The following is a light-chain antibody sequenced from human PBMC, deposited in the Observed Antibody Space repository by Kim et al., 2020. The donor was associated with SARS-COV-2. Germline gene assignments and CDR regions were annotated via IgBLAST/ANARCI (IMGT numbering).Light chain of an antibody. J-gene: IGKJ3*01. CDR2: AAS. Sequence: ASVGDRVTITCRTTQSISSHLNWYQHKPGRAPKLLISAASTLQGGVPSRFSGSGSETDFTLTISSLQPEDFATYFCQQSYITPFTFGPGTKVDIK. CDR1: QSISSH. V-gene: IGKV1-39*01. CDR3: QQSYITPFT.